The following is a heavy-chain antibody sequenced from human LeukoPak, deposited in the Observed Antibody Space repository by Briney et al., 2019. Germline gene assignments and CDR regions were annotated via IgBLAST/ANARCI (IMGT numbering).Heavy chain of an antibody. CDR1: GFTFSTYG. V-gene: IGHV3-30*02. Sequence: PGGSLRLSCVASGFTFSTYGMHWVRQAPGKGLEWVAFIRYYGSNKYYGDSVEGRFTISRDNSKNTLYMQMNSLRPEDNAVYYCAKDNGYSSAWPEYFHHWGQGTLVTVSS. CDR2: IRYYGSNK. J-gene: IGHJ1*01. CDR3: AKDNGYSSAWPEYFHH. D-gene: IGHD6-19*01.